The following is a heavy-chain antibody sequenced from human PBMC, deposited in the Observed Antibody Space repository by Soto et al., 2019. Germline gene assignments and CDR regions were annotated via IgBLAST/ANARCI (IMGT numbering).Heavy chain of an antibody. V-gene: IGHV1-18*01. CDR3: ARVYGDYVCDY. J-gene: IGHJ4*02. CDR1: GYTFTSYG. Sequence: QVQLVQSGAEVKKPGASVKVSCKASGYTFTSYGISWVRQAPGQGLEWMGWISAYNGNTNYAQKLQGRATMTTDTSPSTGYMERRSLRSVDTAVYYCARVYGDYVCDYWGQGNLVTVSS. D-gene: IGHD4-17*01. CDR2: ISAYNGNT.